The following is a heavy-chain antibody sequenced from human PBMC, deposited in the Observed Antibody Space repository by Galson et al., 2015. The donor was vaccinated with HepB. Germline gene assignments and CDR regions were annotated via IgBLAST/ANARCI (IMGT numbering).Heavy chain of an antibody. CDR3: ARGALVGVVGGGQNNWFDP. CDR1: GYTFSTYS. Sequence: SVKVSCKASGYTFSTYSITWVRQAPGQGLEWMGWISPYNDDRKYARKFQGRVIMTTDTFTSTAYMELRSLRSDDTAVYYCARGALVGVVGGGQNNWFDPWGQGTLVTVSS. V-gene: IGHV1-18*01. CDR2: ISPYNDDR. D-gene: IGHD2-15*01. J-gene: IGHJ5*02.